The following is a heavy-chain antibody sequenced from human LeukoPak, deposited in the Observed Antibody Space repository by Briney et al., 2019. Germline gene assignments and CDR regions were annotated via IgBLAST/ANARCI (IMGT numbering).Heavy chain of an antibody. V-gene: IGHV3-53*01. CDR3: ATVGVSVPGRRAAFEF. J-gene: IGHJ4*02. D-gene: IGHD3-10*02. CDR1: EISITTTY. CDR2: IYSGGGT. Sequence: GGSLRLSCAVSEISITTTYMSWVRQAPGEGLEWVALIYSGGGTSYGDSVKGRFTISKDNSQNSLYLQMDSLTAEDTAMYYCATVGVSVPGRRAAFEFWGQGTLAIVSS.